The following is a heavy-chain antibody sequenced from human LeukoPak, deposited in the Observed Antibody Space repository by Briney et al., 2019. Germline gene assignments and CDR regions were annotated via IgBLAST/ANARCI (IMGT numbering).Heavy chain of an antibody. V-gene: IGHV3-7*01. CDR1: GFTFSSYE. CDR2: INQGGSEM. D-gene: IGHD3-10*01. Sequence: GGSLRLSCAASGFTFSSYEMNWVRQAPGRGLEWVANINQGGSEMHYVDSVKGRFTISRDNAKNSLYLQMNSLRAEDTAVYYCARGRHYYGSGSYVDWGQGTLATVSS. J-gene: IGHJ4*02. CDR3: ARGRHYYGSGSYVD.